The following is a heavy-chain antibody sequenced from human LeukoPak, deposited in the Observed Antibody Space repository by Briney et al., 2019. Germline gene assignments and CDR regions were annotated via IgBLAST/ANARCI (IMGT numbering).Heavy chain of an antibody. D-gene: IGHD6-19*01. Sequence: GGSLRLSCGASGFTFSDYYMSWIRQAPGKGLEWVSYISSSGSTIYYADSVKGRFTISRDNAKNSLYLQMNSLRAEDTAVYYCARDTIAVAAVDYWGQGTLVTVSS. CDR1: GFTFSDYY. V-gene: IGHV3-11*01. CDR2: ISSSGSTI. J-gene: IGHJ4*02. CDR3: ARDTIAVAAVDY.